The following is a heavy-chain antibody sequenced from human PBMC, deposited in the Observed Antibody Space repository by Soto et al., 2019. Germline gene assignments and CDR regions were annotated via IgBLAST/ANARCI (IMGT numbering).Heavy chain of an antibody. J-gene: IGHJ3*02. CDR3: ARDSGYSNPHDAFDI. CDR1: GYTFTGYY. V-gene: IGHV1-2*04. Sequence: ASVKVSCKASGYTFTGYYMHWVRQAPGQGLEWMGWINPNSGGTNYAQKFQGWVTMTRDTSISTAYMELSRLRSDDTAVYYCARDSGYSNPHDAFDIWGQGTMVTVSS. CDR2: INPNSGGT. D-gene: IGHD4-4*01.